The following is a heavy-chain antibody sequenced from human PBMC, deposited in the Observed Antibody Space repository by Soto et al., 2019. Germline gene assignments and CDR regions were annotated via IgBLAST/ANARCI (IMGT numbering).Heavy chain of an antibody. V-gene: IGHV3-33*06. CDR1: GFTFSSYG. Sequence: PGGSLRLSCAASGFTFSSYGMHWVRQAPGKGLEWVAVIWYDGSNEYYADSVKGRFTISRDNSKNTLYLQMGGLRAEDTAVYYCVKDAVVDTLSLYAFDDRGQGTLVTVSS. J-gene: IGHJ4*02. CDR3: VKDAVVDTLSLYAFDD. CDR2: IWYDGSNE. D-gene: IGHD6-19*01.